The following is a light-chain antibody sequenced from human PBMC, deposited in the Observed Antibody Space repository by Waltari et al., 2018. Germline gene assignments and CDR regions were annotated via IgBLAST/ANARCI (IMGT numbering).Light chain of an antibody. J-gene: IGLJ3*02. V-gene: IGLV7-43*01. CDR2: TAI. CDR1: TGAVTSAYY. CDR3: LLYNGGGWV. Sequence: QTVVTQEPSLTVSPGGTVTLTCASSTGAVTSAYYPNWFQQKPGQAPRALIYTAINKHSWTPARFPGSLLGGKAALTLSGVQPEDEAEYYCLLYNGGGWVFGGGTQLTVL.